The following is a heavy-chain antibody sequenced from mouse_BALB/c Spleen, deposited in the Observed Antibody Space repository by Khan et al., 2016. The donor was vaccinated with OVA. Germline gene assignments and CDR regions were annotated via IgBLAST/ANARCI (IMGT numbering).Heavy chain of an antibody. CDR3: VREGAYLWSDGWFAY. J-gene: IGHJ3*01. CDR1: GYTFTSYT. Sequence: QVQLQQSRAELARPGASVKMSCKASGYTFTSYTIHWVRQRPGQAPEWIGHINPSNDYTNYNQNLKDKATMIVDKSSTTAYMQLSSLTSEDTAVHYGVREGAYLWSDGWFAYWGQGTLVTVSA. V-gene: IGHV1-4*01. CDR2: INPSNDYT. D-gene: IGHD2-10*01.